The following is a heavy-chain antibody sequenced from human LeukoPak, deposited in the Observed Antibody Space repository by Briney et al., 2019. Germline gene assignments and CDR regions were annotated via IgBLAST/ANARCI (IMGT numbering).Heavy chain of an antibody. J-gene: IGHJ4*02. Sequence: SETLSLTCTVSGYSISSGYYWGWIRPPPGKGLEWIGSIYHSGSTYYNPSLKSRVTISVDTSKNQFSLKLSSVTAADTAVYYCARETKELGLSYWGQGTLVTVSS. V-gene: IGHV4-38-2*02. CDR2: IYHSGST. CDR1: GYSISSGYY. D-gene: IGHD1-26*01. CDR3: ARETKELGLSY.